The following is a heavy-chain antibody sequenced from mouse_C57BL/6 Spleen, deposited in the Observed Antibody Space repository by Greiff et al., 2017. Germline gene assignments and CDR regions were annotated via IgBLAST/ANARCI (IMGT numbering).Heavy chain of an antibody. J-gene: IGHJ3*01. CDR2: ISDGGSYT. V-gene: IGHV5-4*01. CDR1: GFTFSSYA. D-gene: IGHD1-1*01. Sequence: EVQRVESGGGLVKPGGSLKLSCAASGFTFSSYAMSWVRQTPEKRLEWVATISDGGSYTYYPDNVKGRFTISRDNAKNNRYLQMSHLKSEDTAMYYCASPGSSWGQGTLVTVSA. CDR3: ASPGSS.